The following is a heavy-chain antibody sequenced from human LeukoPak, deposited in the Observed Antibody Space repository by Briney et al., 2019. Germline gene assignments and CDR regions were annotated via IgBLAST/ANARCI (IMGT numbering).Heavy chain of an antibody. CDR3: ARGSDYDDYFYMDF. V-gene: IGHV1-2*02. Sequence: GASVKVSCKASGYTFTGYYIHWVRQAPGQGLEWMGWMNPKSGATDYARKFQGRVTMTRDTSISTAYMELTRLRSDDTAGYFCARGSDYDDYFYMDFWGRGTTVTVSS. J-gene: IGHJ6*03. CDR1: GYTFTGYY. CDR2: MNPKSGAT.